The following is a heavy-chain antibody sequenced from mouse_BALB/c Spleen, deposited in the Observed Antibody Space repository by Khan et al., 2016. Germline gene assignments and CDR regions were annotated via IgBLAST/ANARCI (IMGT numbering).Heavy chain of an antibody. Sequence: EVQLQESGPVLVKPGTSVKMSCKASGYTFTPYIIHWAKQKPGQGLEWIGYVNPYTDGTQYNEKFKHKATLTSDKSSSTAYMDLSSLTSDDSAVYYCARGDDWGQGTTLTVSS. V-gene: IGHV1S136*01. CDR1: GYTFTPYI. CDR2: VNPYTDGT. CDR3: ARGDD. J-gene: IGHJ2*01.